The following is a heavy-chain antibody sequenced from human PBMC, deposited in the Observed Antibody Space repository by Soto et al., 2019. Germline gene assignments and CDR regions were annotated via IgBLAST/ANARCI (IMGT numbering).Heavy chain of an antibody. CDR1: GFTFSSYE. V-gene: IGHV3-48*03. J-gene: IGHJ5*02. CDR2: ISSSGSTI. CDR3: ARTTVTTNWFDP. D-gene: IGHD4-17*01. Sequence: QPVGSLRLSCAASGFTFSSYEMNWVRQAPGKGLEWVSYISSSGSTIYYADSVKGRFTISRDNAKNSLYLQMNSLRAEDTAVYYCARTTVTTNWFDPWGQGTLVTVSS.